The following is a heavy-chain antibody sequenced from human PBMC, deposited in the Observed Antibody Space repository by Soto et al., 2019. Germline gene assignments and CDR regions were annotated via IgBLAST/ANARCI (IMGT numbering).Heavy chain of an antibody. CDR2: IYYSGST. CDR1: GGSISSYY. J-gene: IGHJ3*02. D-gene: IGHD5-12*01. V-gene: IGHV4-59*01. CDR3: AREAYSGYDHGHAFDI. Sequence: KPSETLSLTCTVSGGSISSYYWSWIRQPPGKGLEWIGYIYYSGSTNYNPSLKSRVTISVDTSKNQFSLKLSSVTAADTAVYYCAREAYSGYDHGHAFDIWGKGTMVTVSS.